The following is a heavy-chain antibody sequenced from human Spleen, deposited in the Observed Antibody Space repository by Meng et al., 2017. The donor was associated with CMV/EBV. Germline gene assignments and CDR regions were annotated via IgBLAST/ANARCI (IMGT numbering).Heavy chain of an antibody. D-gene: IGHD3-10*01. CDR1: GGSFSGYY. Sequence: SETLSLTCAVYGGSFSGYYWSWIRQPPGKGLEWIGTIYYSGSTYYNPSLKSRVTILVDTSKNQFSLQLTSVTAADTAVYYCARRDISGYWYFDLWGRGTLVTVSS. J-gene: IGHJ2*01. CDR3: ARRDISGYWYFDL. CDR2: IYYSGST. V-gene: IGHV4-34*01.